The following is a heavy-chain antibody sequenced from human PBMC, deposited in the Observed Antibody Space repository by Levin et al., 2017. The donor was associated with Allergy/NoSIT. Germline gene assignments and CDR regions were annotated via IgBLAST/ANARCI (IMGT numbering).Heavy chain of an antibody. CDR1: GYTFTSYD. V-gene: IGHV1-8*02. J-gene: IGHJ4*02. Sequence: ASVKVSCKASGYTFTSYDINWVRQATGQGLEWMGWMNPNSGNTGYAQKFQGRVTLTRNTSINTAYMELSSLRSEDTAVYFCARGPLYSGYVDYWGQGTLVTVSS. CDR3: ARGPLYSGYVDY. CDR2: MNPNSGNT. D-gene: IGHD5-12*01.